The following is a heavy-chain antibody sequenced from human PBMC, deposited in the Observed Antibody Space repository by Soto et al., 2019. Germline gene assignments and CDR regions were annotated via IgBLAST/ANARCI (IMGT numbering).Heavy chain of an antibody. J-gene: IGHJ4*02. D-gene: IGHD1-26*01. Sequence: VQLVESGGGVVQPGRSLRVSCAASGFTFSSYGMHWVRQAPGKGLEWVAAISFDGSIESYADSVKGRFTISRDNSKNTLYLQMNSLRTEDTAVYYCARLLREGILRATTPLGYWGQGTPVTVSS. CDR3: ARLLREGILRATTPLGY. CDR2: ISFDGSIE. CDR1: GFTFSSYG. V-gene: IGHV3-30*03.